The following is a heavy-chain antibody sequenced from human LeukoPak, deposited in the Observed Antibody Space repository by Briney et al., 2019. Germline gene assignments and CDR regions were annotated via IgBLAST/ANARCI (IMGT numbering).Heavy chain of an antibody. CDR3: ARDYGTGYGWFDP. V-gene: IGHV4-30-2*01. D-gene: IGHD7-27*01. CDR1: GGSISSGGYS. J-gene: IGHJ5*02. Sequence: SETLSLICAVSGGSISSGGYSWSCIRQPPGKGLEWIGYIYHSGSTYYNPSLKSRVTISVDRSKNQFSLKLSSVTAADTAVYYCARDYGTGYGWFDPWGQGTLVTVSS. CDR2: IYHSGST.